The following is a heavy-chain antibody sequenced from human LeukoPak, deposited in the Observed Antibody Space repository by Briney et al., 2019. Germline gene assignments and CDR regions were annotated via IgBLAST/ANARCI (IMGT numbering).Heavy chain of an antibody. Sequence: PSETLSLTCSVSGGSISSGGYYWSWIRQHPGKGLEWIGYIYYSGSTYYNPSLKSRVTISVDTSKNQFSLKLSSVTAADTAVYYCARDTGKRGLDYWGQGTLVTVSS. CDR3: ARDTGKRGLDY. CDR2: IYYSGST. CDR1: GGSISSGGYY. D-gene: IGHD3-16*01. V-gene: IGHV4-31*03. J-gene: IGHJ4*02.